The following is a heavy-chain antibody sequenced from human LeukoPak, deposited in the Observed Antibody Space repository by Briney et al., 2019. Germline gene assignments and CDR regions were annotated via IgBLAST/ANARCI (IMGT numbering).Heavy chain of an antibody. CDR1: GGSISSYY. J-gene: IGHJ6*03. V-gene: IGHV4-59*01. CDR3: ARESWESGYGWNYYYMDV. CDR2: IYYSGST. Sequence: SETLSLTCTVSGGSISSYYWSWLRQPPGKGLEWIGYIYYSGSTNYNPSLKSRVTISVDTSKNQFSLKLSSVTAADTAVYYCARESWESGYGWNYYYMDVWGKGTTVTVSS. D-gene: IGHD5-12*01.